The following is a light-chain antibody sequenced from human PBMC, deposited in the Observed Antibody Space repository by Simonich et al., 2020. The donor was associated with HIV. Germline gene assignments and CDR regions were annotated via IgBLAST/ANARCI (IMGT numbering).Light chain of an antibody. Sequence: EVVLTQSPATLSLSPGERATLSCRVSQSVSVYLAGYQQRPGQAPRLLIYDASNRATGVPARFSGSGSGTDFTLTISSLEPEDFAVYYCQQYGSSPYTFGQGTKLEIK. V-gene: IGKV3-11*01. J-gene: IGKJ2*01. CDR1: QSVSVY. CDR2: DAS. CDR3: QQYGSSPYT.